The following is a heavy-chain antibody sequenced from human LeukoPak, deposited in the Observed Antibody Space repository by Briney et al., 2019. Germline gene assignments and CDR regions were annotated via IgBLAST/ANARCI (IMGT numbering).Heavy chain of an antibody. J-gene: IGHJ4*02. D-gene: IGHD2-21*02. Sequence: GGSLRLSCAASGFTFSSYWMHWVRQAPGKGLVWVSRINNDGSSTSHADSVKGRFTISRDNAKNTLYLQMSSLRAEDTAVYYCARPVCGGDCYPYDYWGQGTLVTVSS. CDR1: GFTFSSYW. V-gene: IGHV3-74*01. CDR3: ARPVCGGDCYPYDY. CDR2: INNDGSST.